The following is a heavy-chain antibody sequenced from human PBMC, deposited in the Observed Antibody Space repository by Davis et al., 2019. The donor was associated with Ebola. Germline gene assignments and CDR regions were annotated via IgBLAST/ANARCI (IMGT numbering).Heavy chain of an antibody. D-gene: IGHD2-15*01. CDR1: GFTFSSYA. Sequence: PGGSLRLSCAASGFTFSSYAMSWVRQAPGKGLVWVSRINTDGSSTSYADSVKGRFTVSRDNAKNTLYLQMNSLRAEDTAVYYCARVLVATIYDYYYYYMDVWGKGTTVTVSS. V-gene: IGHV3-74*01. J-gene: IGHJ6*03. CDR3: ARVLVATIYDYYYYYMDV. CDR2: INTDGSST.